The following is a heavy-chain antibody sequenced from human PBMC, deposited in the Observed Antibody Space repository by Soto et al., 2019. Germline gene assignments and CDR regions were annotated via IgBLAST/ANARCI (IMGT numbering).Heavy chain of an antibody. CDR1: GFTFSDYY. CDR3: ARDYLYCSGGSCYLRGFRAFDI. J-gene: IGHJ3*02. D-gene: IGHD2-15*01. V-gene: IGHV3-11*01. Sequence: PGGSLRLSCAASGFTFSDYYMSWIRQAPGKGLEWVSYISSSGSTIYYADSVKGRFTISRDNAKNSLYLQMNSLRAEDTAVYYCARDYLYCSGGSCYLRGFRAFDIWGQGTMVTVSS. CDR2: ISSSGSTI.